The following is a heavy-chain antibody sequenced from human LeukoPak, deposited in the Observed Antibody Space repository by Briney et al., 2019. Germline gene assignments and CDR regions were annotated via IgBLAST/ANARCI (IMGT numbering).Heavy chain of an antibody. D-gene: IGHD3-16*01. CDR2: KHHSGNI. J-gene: IGHJ4*02. V-gene: IGHV4-59*08. CDR3: ARGGD. Sequence: PSETLSLTCTVSGGSISSYYWGWIRQPPGKGLEWIGSKHHSGNIDDNPSLKSRVSISVDTSKNQFSLKLSSVTAADTAVYYCARGGDWGQGTLVTVSS. CDR1: GGSISSYY.